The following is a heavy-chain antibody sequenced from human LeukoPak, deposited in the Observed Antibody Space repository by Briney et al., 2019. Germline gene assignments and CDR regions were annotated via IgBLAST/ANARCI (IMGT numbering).Heavy chain of an antibody. V-gene: IGHV3-23*01. J-gene: IGHJ4*02. CDR3: PKEKDYRVFDH. CDR1: GFSLSAHP. D-gene: IGHD4-11*01. CDR2: ISGSGQTT. Sequence: GGSLRLSCTASGFSLSAHPMSWVRQGPGKSLEWVSVISGSGQTTYYADSVKGRFTVSKDNSKNTVYLQMSSLRADDTAVYYCPKEKDYRVFDHWGQGTLVTVS.